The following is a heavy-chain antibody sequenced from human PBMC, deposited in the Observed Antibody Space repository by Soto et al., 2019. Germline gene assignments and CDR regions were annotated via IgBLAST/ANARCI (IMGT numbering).Heavy chain of an antibody. CDR1: GDSVSSNSAA. J-gene: IGHJ5*02. D-gene: IGHD6-19*01. CDR2: TYYRSKWYN. CDR3: SRSQGRAVAGTNWFDP. Sequence: SQTLSLTCAISGDSVSSNSAAWNWIRQSPSRGLEWLGRTYYRSKWYNDYAVSVKSRITINPDTSKNQFSLQLNSVTPEDTAVYYCSRSQGRAVAGTNWFDPWGQGTLVTVSS. V-gene: IGHV6-1*01.